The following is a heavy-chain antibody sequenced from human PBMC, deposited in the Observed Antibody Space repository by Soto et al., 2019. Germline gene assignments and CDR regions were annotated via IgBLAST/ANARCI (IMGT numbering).Heavy chain of an antibody. J-gene: IGHJ6*02. D-gene: IGHD6-19*01. CDR3: AKDTAVAIFSYYYYGMDV. Sequence: GGSLRLSCAASGFTFSSYGMHWVRQAPGKGLEWVGVISYDGSKKYYSDSVKGRFTISRDNSKNTLYLQMHRLRAEDTAVYYCAKDTAVAIFSYYYYGMDVWGQGTTVTVSS. CDR2: ISYDGSKK. V-gene: IGHV3-30*18. CDR1: GFTFSSYG.